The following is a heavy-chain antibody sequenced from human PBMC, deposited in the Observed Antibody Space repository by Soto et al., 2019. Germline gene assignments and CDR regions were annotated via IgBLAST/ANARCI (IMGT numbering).Heavy chain of an antibody. Sequence: SETLSLTCTVSGGSISSYYWSWIRQPPGKGLEWIGYIYYSGSTNYNPSLKSRVTISVDTSKNQFSLKLSSVTAADTAVYYCASVLYGVLKDWGQGTLVTVSS. CDR3: ASVLYGVLKD. D-gene: IGHD2-8*01. J-gene: IGHJ4*02. V-gene: IGHV4-59*08. CDR1: GGSISSYY. CDR2: IYYSGST.